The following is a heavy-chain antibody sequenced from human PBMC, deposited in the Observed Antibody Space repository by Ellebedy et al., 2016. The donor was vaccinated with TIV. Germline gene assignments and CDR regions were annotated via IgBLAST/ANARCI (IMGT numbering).Heavy chain of an antibody. V-gene: IGHV1-2*02. CDR3: ARRGFDP. Sequence: ASVKVSCKASGYIFTDYYIHWVRQAPGQGLEWMGWINPNSGGRKFAQRFHDRVSMTSDTSITTVYMDLGSLRPDDTAIYYCARRGFDPWGQGTLVTVSS. J-gene: IGHJ5*02. CDR2: INPNSGGR. CDR1: GYIFTDYY.